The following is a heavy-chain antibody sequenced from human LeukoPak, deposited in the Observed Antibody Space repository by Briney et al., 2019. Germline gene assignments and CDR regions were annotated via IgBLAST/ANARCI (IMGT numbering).Heavy chain of an antibody. V-gene: IGHV1-18*01. J-gene: IGHJ5*02. CDR2: ISAYNGNT. Sequence: ASVKVFCKASGYTFTSYGISWGRQAPGQGLEWMGWISAYNGNTNYAQKLQGRVTMTTDTSTSTAYMELRSLRSDDTAVYYCAITLDADYSSSSWFDPWGQGTLVTVSS. CDR3: AITLDADYSSSSWFDP. CDR1: GYTFTSYG. D-gene: IGHD6-6*01.